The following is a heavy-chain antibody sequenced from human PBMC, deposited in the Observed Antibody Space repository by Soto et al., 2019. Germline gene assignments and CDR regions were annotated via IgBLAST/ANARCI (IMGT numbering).Heavy chain of an antibody. CDR2: IYYSGST. J-gene: IGHJ4*02. D-gene: IGHD3-22*01. Sequence: SETLSLTCTVSGGSISSSSYYWGWIRQPPGKGLEWIGSIYYSGSTYYNPSLKSRVTISVDTSKNQFSLKLSSVTAADTAAYYCARDRYYYDSSGWTDYWGQGTLVTVSS. CDR3: ARDRYYYDSSGWTDY. CDR1: GGSISSSSYY. V-gene: IGHV4-39*02.